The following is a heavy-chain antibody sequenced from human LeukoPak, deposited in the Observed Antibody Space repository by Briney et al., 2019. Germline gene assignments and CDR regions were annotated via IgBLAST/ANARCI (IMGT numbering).Heavy chain of an antibody. V-gene: IGHV1-2*02. CDR1: GYTFTAYS. Sequence: ASVKVSCKASGYTFTAYSMHWVRQAPGQGLEWMGWINPNSGGTDCAQRFQGRGTMTRDTSITMLYMEMSSLTPDDTAVYYCARAGYCSDGKCYTFDYWGQGTLVTVSS. CDR3: ARAGYCSDGKCYTFDY. D-gene: IGHD2-15*01. J-gene: IGHJ4*02. CDR2: INPNSGGT.